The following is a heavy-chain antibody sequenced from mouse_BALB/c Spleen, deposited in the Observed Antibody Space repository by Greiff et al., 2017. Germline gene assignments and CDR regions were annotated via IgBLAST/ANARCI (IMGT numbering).Heavy chain of an antibody. CDR3: ARPGCDKAWFAY. Sequence: EVQLVESGPGLVKPSQSLSLTCTVTGYSITSYYVWYWIRQFPGNKLEWMGYISYSGSTSYNPSLKSRITITRDKSKNQFFLQLNSVTTEDTAAYYCARPGCDKAWFAYWGQGTLVTVSA. CDR1: GYSITSYYV. J-gene: IGHJ3*01. CDR2: ISYSGST. V-gene: IGHV3-2*02.